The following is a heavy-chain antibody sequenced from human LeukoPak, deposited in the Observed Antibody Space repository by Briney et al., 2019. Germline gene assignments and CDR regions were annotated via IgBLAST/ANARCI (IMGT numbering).Heavy chain of an antibody. J-gene: IGHJ4*02. D-gene: IGHD5-18*01. Sequence: PGGSLRLSCAASGFTFSSYEMNWVRQAPGKGLEWVSYTSGSGSTIYYADSVKGRFTISRDNAKNSLYLQMNSLRAEDTAVYYCARGGFNYDSYHFDYWGRGTLVTVSS. CDR3: ARGGFNYDSYHFDY. CDR2: TSGSGSTI. V-gene: IGHV3-48*03. CDR1: GFTFSSYE.